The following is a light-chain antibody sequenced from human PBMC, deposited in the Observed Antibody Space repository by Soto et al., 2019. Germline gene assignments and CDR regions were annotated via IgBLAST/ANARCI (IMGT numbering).Light chain of an antibody. CDR2: DVS. Sequence: EIVLTQSPATLSLSPGERATLSCWASQSVSNLLGWYQQKPGQAPRLLIYDVSNRATGIPARFSGSGSGTDFTLTISSLESEDLAVYYCQQRSSWPLSFGGWTKVEF. CDR3: QQRSSWPLS. CDR1: QSVSNL. J-gene: IGKJ4*01. V-gene: IGKV3-11*01.